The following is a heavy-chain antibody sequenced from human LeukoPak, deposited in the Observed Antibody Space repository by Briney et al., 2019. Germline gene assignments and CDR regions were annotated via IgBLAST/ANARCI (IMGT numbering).Heavy chain of an antibody. CDR1: ASSFTNYA. D-gene: IGHD2-2*03. Sequence: GGSLRLAWAAAASSFTNYAISWVRQAPAGWPGWLACMIGGGETFYADSVQGRFTLSRDDSRNTVYLQLNNLRVEDTAIYYCARASWISTADPVCWGQGTQVTVSS. J-gene: IGHJ4*02. V-gene: IGHV3-23*01. CDR2: MIGGGET. CDR3: ARASWISTADPVC.